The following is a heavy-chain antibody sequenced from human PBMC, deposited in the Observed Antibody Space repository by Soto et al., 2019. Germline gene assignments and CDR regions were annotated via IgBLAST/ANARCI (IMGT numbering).Heavy chain of an antibody. CDR3: AKDLHAYYDSSGPLDY. Sequence: QVQLVESGGGVVQPGRSLRLSCAASGFTFSSYGMHWVRQAPGKGLEWVAVISYDGSNKYYADSVKGRFTISRDNSKNTLYLQMNSLRAEDTAVYYCAKDLHAYYDSSGPLDYWGQGTLVTVSS. CDR2: ISYDGSNK. CDR1: GFTFSSYG. V-gene: IGHV3-30*18. J-gene: IGHJ4*02. D-gene: IGHD3-22*01.